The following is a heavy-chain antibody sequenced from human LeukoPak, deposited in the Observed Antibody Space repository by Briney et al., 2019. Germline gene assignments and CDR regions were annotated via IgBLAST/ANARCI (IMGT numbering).Heavy chain of an antibody. CDR3: AREAAGTLYYYMDV. Sequence: PGRSLRLSCAASGFTFSSYSMNWVRQAPGEGLEWVSSISSSSSYIYYADSVKGRFTISRDNAENSLYLQMNSLRAEDTAVYYCAREAAGTLYYYMDVWGKGTTVTVSS. CDR2: ISSSSSYI. J-gene: IGHJ6*03. CDR1: GFTFSSYS. D-gene: IGHD6-13*01. V-gene: IGHV3-21*01.